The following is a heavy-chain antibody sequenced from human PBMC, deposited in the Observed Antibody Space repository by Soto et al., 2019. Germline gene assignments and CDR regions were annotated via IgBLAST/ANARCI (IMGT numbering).Heavy chain of an antibody. Sequence: ASVKVSCKASGYTFTSYYMHWVRQAPGQGLEWMGIINPSGGSTSYAQKFQGRVTMTRDTSTSTVYMELSSLRSEDTAVYYCASTLGYCSGGSCYETFLMDVWGKGTTVTVSS. CDR1: GYTFTSYY. J-gene: IGHJ6*04. CDR2: INPSGGST. CDR3: ASTLGYCSGGSCYETFLMDV. D-gene: IGHD2-15*01. V-gene: IGHV1-46*03.